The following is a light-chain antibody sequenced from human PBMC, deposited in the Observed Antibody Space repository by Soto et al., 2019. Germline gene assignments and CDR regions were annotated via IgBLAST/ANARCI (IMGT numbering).Light chain of an antibody. CDR2: DAS. J-gene: IGKJ4*01. CDR1: QDIRNS. V-gene: IGKV1-33*01. Sequence: DIQMTQSPSSLSASVGDRVTITCQASQDIRNSLNWYQQRPGKAPKLLIYDASNLEAGVPSRFSGSGSGTDFTFTINSLQPEDIATYYCQQYDNRLTFGGGTKVEIK. CDR3: QQYDNRLT.